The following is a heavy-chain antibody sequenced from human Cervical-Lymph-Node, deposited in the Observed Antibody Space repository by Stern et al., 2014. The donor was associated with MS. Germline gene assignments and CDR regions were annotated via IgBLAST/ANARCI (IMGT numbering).Heavy chain of an antibody. CDR3: ALSSETSDRWYSLGYDL. V-gene: IGHV1-69*01. Sequence: QVQLVQAGAEVTKPGSSVKVSCKASGGTFSKFPSSWVRQAPGQGLEWMGGIFPVSATPSYAQDFRGSVTITADVSTSTVYMELSSLRSDDTAVYYCALSSETSDRWYSLGYDLWGQGTLVTVSS. CDR1: GGTFSKFP. J-gene: IGHJ5*02. D-gene: IGHD6-13*01. CDR2: IFPVSATP.